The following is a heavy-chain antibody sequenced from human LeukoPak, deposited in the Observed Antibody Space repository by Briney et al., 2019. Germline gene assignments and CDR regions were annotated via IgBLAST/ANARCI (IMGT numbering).Heavy chain of an antibody. J-gene: IGHJ4*02. CDR3: ARARGGSGSGYYYVRY. V-gene: IGHV1-8*01. CDR2: MNPNSGNT. CDR1: GYTFTSYD. D-gene: IGHD3-22*01. Sequence: GASVKVSCKASGYTFTSYDINWVRQATGQGLEWMGWMNPNSGNTGYAQKFQGRVTMTRNTSIGTAYMELSSLRSEDTAVYYCARARGGSGSGYYYVRYWGQGTLVTVSS.